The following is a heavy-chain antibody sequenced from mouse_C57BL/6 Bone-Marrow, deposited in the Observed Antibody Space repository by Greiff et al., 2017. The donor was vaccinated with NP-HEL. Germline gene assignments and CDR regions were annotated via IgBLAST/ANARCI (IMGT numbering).Heavy chain of an antibody. CDR1: GFSLTSYG. V-gene: IGHV2-2*01. D-gene: IGHD1-3*01. CDR3: ARKGIYSYFDY. J-gene: IGHJ2*01. CDR2: ICSGGST. Sequence: VMLVESGPGLVQPSQSLSITCTVSGFSLTSYGVHWVRQSPGKGLEWLGVICSGGSTDYNAAFISRLSTSKDNSKSQVFFKMNSLQADDTAIYYCARKGIYSYFDYWGQGTTLTVSS.